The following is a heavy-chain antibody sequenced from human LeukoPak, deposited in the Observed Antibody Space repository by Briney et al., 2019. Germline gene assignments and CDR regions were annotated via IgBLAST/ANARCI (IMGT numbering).Heavy chain of an antibody. J-gene: IGHJ4*02. CDR1: GFTFSSYS. CDR3: NRAVAAADFSPGY. V-gene: IGHV3-21*01. CDR2: ISSSGSYI. Sequence: GGSLRLSCVASGFTFSSYSMNWGRQAPGKGLEWVSCISSSGSYIYYADSVKGRFTISRDNAKNSVYLHLNSLSAEDTAVYYCNRAVAAADFSPGYWGQGTLVTVSS. D-gene: IGHD6-13*01.